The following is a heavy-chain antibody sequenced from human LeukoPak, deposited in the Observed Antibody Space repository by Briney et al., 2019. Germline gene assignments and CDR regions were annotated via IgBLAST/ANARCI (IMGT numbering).Heavy chain of an antibody. CDR1: GGSISSSSYC. J-gene: IGHJ3*02. CDR2: IYYSGST. V-gene: IGHV4-39*07. D-gene: IGHD3-22*01. Sequence: SETLSLTCTVSGGSISSSSYCWGWIRQPPGKGLEWIGSIYYSGSTYYNPSLKSRVTISVDTSKNQFSLKLSSVTAADTAVYYCARDVKTVVVIKDAFDIWGQGTMVTVSS. CDR3: ARDVKTVVVIKDAFDI.